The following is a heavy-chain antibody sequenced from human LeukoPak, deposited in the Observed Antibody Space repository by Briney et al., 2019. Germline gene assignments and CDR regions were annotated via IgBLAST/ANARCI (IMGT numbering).Heavy chain of an antibody. D-gene: IGHD6-13*01. J-gene: IGHJ4*02. CDR3: ARSVYSTNADS. CDR1: GFTFSSCS. V-gene: IGHV4-39*01. CDR2: MYYSGST. Sequence: GSLRLSCAASGFTFSSCSMNWFRQAPGKGLEWIGSMYYSGSTYYNPSLKSRVTISVDTSKNQLSLKLSSVTAADTAVYYCARSVYSTNADSWGQGTLVTVSS.